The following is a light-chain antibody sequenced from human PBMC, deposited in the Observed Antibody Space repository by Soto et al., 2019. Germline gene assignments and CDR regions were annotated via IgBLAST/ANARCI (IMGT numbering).Light chain of an antibody. Sequence: DIQMTQSPSTLSASVGDRVTITCRASQSISSWLAWYQQKPGKAPKLLIYDASSLESGVPSRFSGSGSGTEFTLTISSLQPDDFATYYCQQYHSYWTVGQGTKV. CDR2: DAS. J-gene: IGKJ1*01. V-gene: IGKV1-5*01. CDR1: QSISSW. CDR3: QQYHSYWT.